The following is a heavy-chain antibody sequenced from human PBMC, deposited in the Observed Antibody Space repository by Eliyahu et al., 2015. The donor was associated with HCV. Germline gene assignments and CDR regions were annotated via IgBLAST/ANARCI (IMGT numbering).Heavy chain of an antibody. CDR3: ARGYGSGSYSSFDP. Sequence: QVQLQQWGAGLLKPSETLSLTCAVYGGSFSGYYWSWIRQPPGKGLEWIGEINHSGSTNYNPSLKSRVTISVDTSKNQFSLKLSSVTAADTAVYYCARGYGSGSYSSFDPWGQGTLVTVSS. J-gene: IGHJ5*02. D-gene: IGHD3-10*01. CDR1: GGSFSGYY. V-gene: IGHV4-34*01. CDR2: INHSGST.